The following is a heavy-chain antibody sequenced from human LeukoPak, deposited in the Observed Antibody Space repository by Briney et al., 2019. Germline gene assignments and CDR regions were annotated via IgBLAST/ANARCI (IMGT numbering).Heavy chain of an antibody. Sequence: SVKVSCKASGGTFSSYAISWVRQAPGQGLEWMGRIIPIFGTANYAQKFQGRVTITTDESTSTAYMELSSLRSEDTSVYYCARVHRYGSGSYYLDYWGQGTLVTVSS. CDR3: ARVHRYGSGSYYLDY. V-gene: IGHV1-69*05. J-gene: IGHJ4*02. CDR2: IIPIFGTA. D-gene: IGHD3-10*01. CDR1: GGTFSSYA.